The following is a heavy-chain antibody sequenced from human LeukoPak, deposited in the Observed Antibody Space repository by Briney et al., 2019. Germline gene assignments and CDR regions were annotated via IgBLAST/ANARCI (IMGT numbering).Heavy chain of an antibody. V-gene: IGHV4-39*01. CDR3: ARRIAVAGYFDY. D-gene: IGHD6-19*01. Sequence: SETLSLTCTVSGGSTSSSSYSWDWIRQPPGKGLEWIGNIYYSGNTYYNPSLKSRVTISVDTSKNQFSLKLSSVTAADTAVYYCARRIAVAGYFDYWGQGTLVTVSS. CDR2: IYYSGNT. J-gene: IGHJ4*02. CDR1: GGSTSSSSYS.